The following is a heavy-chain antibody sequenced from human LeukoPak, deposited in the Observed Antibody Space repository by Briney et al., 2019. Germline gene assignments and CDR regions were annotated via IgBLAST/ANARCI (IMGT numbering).Heavy chain of an antibody. CDR2: INPNSGGT. D-gene: IGHD3-3*01. CDR3: ARVEGDDLCNGQGDEAFDY. J-gene: IGHJ4*02. CDR1: GYTFTNYY. V-gene: IGHV1-2*06. Sequence: GATVKVSCKASGYTFTNYYVHWVRQAPGQGLEWMGQINPNSGGTNYAQKLQRRVTMARDTSISTTYTELSRLRSEDTAVYYCARVEGDDLCNGQGDEAFDYWGQGTLVTVSS.